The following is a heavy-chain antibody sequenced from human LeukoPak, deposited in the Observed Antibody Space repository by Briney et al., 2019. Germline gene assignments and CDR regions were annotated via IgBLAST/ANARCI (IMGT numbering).Heavy chain of an antibody. D-gene: IGHD3-16*02. Sequence: ASVKVSCKASGYTFTGYYMHWVRQAPGQGLEWMGWINPNSGGTNYAQKFQGRVTMTRNTSISTAYMELSSLRSEDTAVYYCARRKWVWGSYRYFDYWGQGTLVTVSS. J-gene: IGHJ4*02. CDR3: ARRKWVWGSYRYFDY. CDR2: INPNSGGT. V-gene: IGHV1-2*02. CDR1: GYTFTGYY.